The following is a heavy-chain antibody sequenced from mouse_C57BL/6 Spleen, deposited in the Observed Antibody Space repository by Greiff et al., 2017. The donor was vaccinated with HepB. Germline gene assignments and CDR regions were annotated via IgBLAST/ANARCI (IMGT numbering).Heavy chain of an antibody. D-gene: IGHD1-1*01. V-gene: IGHV1-5*01. CDR1: GYTFTSYW. Sequence: VQLQQSGTVLARPGASVKMSCKTSGYTFTSYWMHWVKQRPGQGLEWIGAIYPGNSDTSYNQKFKGKAKLTAVISASTAYMELSSLTNEDSAVYYCTVTTVVGGVDYWGQGTTLTVSS. CDR3: TVTTVVGGVDY. J-gene: IGHJ2*01. CDR2: IYPGNSDT.